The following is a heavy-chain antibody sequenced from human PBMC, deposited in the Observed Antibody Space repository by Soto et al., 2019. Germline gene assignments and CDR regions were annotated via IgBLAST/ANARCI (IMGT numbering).Heavy chain of an antibody. CDR1: GFTFSNYD. V-gene: IGHV3-23*01. Sequence: EVQLLESGGDLVQPGGSLRLSCAASGFTFSNYDMSWVRQAPGKGLEWVASVSSSGSSQYYADSVKGRFTIPRDNSKNTLYLQMSSLGAADTAVYHCARRDCGSGRNCEFWAPAFAYWGQGNLVTVTS. D-gene: IGHD2-21*01. CDR3: ARRDCGSGRNCEFWAPAFAY. J-gene: IGHJ4*02. CDR2: VSSSGSSQ.